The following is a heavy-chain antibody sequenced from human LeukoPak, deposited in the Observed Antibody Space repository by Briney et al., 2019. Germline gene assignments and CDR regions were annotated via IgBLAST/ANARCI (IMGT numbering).Heavy chain of an antibody. CDR1: GFTFSSYA. D-gene: IGHD6-13*01. Sequence: GGSLRLSCAASGFTFSSYAMSWVRQAPGKGLEWVSAISGSGGSTYYADSVKGRFTISRDNSKNTLYLQMNSLRAEDTAVYYCARGFGSSDGYGFGYWGQGTLVTVSS. V-gene: IGHV3-23*01. CDR2: ISGSGGST. CDR3: ARGFGSSDGYGFGY. J-gene: IGHJ4*02.